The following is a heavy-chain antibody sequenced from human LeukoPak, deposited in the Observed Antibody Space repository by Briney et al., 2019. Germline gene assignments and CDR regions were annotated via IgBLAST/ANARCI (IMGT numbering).Heavy chain of an antibody. Sequence: SETLSLTCTVSGGSISSSSYYWGWIRQPPGKGLEWIGSIYYSGSTYYNPSLKSRVTISVDTSKNQFSLKLSSVTAADTAVYYCARDPDSSGWYDVDNYFDYWGQGTLVTVSS. D-gene: IGHD6-19*01. J-gene: IGHJ4*02. CDR3: ARDPDSSGWYDVDNYFDY. V-gene: IGHV4-39*07. CDR1: GGSISSSSYY. CDR2: IYYSGST.